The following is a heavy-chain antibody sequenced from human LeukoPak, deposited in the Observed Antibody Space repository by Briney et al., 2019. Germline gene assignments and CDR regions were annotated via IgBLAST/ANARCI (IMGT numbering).Heavy chain of an antibody. V-gene: IGHV4-34*01. CDR1: GGSFSGYY. CDR3: ARVYYYDSSGYFGY. Sequence: SETLSLTCAVYGGSFSGYYWSWIRQPPGKGLEWIGEINHSGSTNYNPSLKSRVTISVDTSKNQFSLKLGSVTAADTAVYYCARVYYYDSSGYFGYWGQGTLVTVSS. CDR2: INHSGST. J-gene: IGHJ4*02. D-gene: IGHD3-22*01.